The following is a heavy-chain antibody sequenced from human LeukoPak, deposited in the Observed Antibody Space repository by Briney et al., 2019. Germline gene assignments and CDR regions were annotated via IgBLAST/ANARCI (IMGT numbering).Heavy chain of an antibody. CDR1: GFTFSSYD. Sequence: PGGSLRLSCAASGFTFSSYDMSWVRQAPGKGLEWVSAISGGGGSTYYADSVKGRFTISRDNSKYTLYLQMNSLRAEDTAVYYCAKDKATVTWFDYWGQGTLVTVSS. CDR3: AKDKATVTWFDY. V-gene: IGHV3-23*01. CDR2: ISGGGGST. D-gene: IGHD4-17*01. J-gene: IGHJ4*02.